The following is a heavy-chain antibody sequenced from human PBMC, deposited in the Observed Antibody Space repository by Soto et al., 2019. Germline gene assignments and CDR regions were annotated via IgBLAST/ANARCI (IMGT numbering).Heavy chain of an antibody. CDR1: GYSFTDSY. Sequence: QVQLVQSGTEVRKPGASLRVSCRAAGYSFTDSYIHWVRQAPGQGLEWMGWINPDNGDTKYAQMFQDRVTLTRDTSITTVYMELSSLISDDTAVYFCAKPLGYDAFHVWGQGTVVAVAS. V-gene: IGHV1-2*02. CDR3: AKPLGYDAFHV. D-gene: IGHD3-16*01. CDR2: INPDNGDT. J-gene: IGHJ3*01.